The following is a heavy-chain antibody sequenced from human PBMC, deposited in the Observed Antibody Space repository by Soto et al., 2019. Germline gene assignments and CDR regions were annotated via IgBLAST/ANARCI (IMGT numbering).Heavy chain of an antibody. CDR1: GFTFSSYA. D-gene: IGHD3-22*01. J-gene: IGHJ4*02. V-gene: IGHV3-23*01. CDR3: AKGPYYYDSSGYYFDY. CDR2: ISGSGGST. Sequence: EVQLLESGGGLVQPGGSLRLSCAASGFTFSSYAMSWVRQAPGKGLEWVSAISGSGGSTHYADSVKGRFTISRDNSKNTLYLQMNSLRAEDTAVYYCAKGPYYYDSSGYYFDYWGQGTLVTVSS.